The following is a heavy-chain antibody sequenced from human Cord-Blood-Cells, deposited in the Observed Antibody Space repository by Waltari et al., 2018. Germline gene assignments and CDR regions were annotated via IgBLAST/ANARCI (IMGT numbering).Heavy chain of an antibody. CDR2: INPNSGGT. J-gene: IGHJ5*02. V-gene: IGHV1-2*02. CDR3: ARLACSSTSCYTGWFDP. CDR1: GYTFTGYY. D-gene: IGHD2-2*02. Sequence: QVQLVQSGAEVKKPGASVKVSCKASGYTFTGYYMHWVRQAPGQGLEWMGWINPNSGGTRYAQKFQGRVTMTRDTSISTAYMELSRLRSDDTAVYYCARLACSSTSCYTGWFDPWGQGTLVTVSS.